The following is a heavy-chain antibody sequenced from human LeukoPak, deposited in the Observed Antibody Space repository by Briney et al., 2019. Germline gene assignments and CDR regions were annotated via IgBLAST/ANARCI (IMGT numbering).Heavy chain of an antibody. CDR3: ARVEWELLVFDY. V-gene: IGHV3-53*01. CDR1: GFTVSSNY. CDR2: IYSGGST. J-gene: IGHJ4*02. D-gene: IGHD1-26*01. Sequence: GGPLRLSCAASGFTVSSNYMSWVRQAPGKGLEWVSVIYSGGSTYYADSVKGRFTISRDNSKNTLYLQMNSLRAEDTAVYYCARVEWELLVFDYWGQGTLVTVSS.